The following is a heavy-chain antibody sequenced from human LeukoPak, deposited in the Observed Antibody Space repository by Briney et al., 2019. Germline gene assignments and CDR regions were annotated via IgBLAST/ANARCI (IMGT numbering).Heavy chain of an antibody. CDR1: GFTFSGYA. D-gene: IGHD3-22*01. Sequence: GGSLRLSCAASGFTFSGYAMSWVRQAPGKGLEWVSATSGSGGSTYYADSVKGRFTISRDNSKNTLYLQMNSLRAEDTAVYYCAKALVIYYDSSGYYYGFDYWGQGTLVTVSS. CDR3: AKALVIYYDSSGYYYGFDY. CDR2: TSGSGGST. V-gene: IGHV3-23*01. J-gene: IGHJ4*02.